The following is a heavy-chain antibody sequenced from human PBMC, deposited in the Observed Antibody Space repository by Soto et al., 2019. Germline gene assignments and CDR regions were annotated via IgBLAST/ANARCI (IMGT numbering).Heavy chain of an antibody. CDR2: INHSGST. V-gene: IGHV4-34*01. D-gene: IGHD3-9*01. CDR1: GGSFSGYY. J-gene: IGHJ4*02. Sequence: PSETLSLTCAVYGGSFSGYYWSWIRQPPGKGLEWIGEINHSGSTNYNPSLKSRVTISVDTSKNQFSLKLSSVTAADTAVYYCARGPPFYDILTGTPFDYWGQGTLVTVSS. CDR3: ARGPPFYDILTGTPFDY.